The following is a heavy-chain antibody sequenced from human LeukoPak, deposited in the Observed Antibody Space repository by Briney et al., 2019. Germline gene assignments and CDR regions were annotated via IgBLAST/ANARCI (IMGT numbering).Heavy chain of an antibody. D-gene: IGHD3-10*01. CDR2: INTNTGNP. J-gene: IGHJ3*02. V-gene: IGHV7-4-1*02. CDR1: GYTFTSYA. CDR3: ARENGSGSYLIPDPDPDAFDI. Sequence: ASVKVSCKASGYTFTSYAMNWVRQAPGQGLEWMGWINTNTGNPTYAQGFTGRFVFSLDTSVSTAYLQISSLKAEDTAVYYCARENGSGSYLIPDPDPDAFDIWGQGTMVTVSS.